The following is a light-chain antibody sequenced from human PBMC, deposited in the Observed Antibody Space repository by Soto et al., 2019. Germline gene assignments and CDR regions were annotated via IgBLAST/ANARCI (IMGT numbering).Light chain of an antibody. CDR3: AAWDDSLSGVV. V-gene: IGLV1-47*01. CDR1: SSNIGRNY. J-gene: IGLJ2*01. CDR2: RNN. Sequence: QLVLTQPPSASGTPGQRVTISCSGSSSNIGRNYVYWYQQLPGTAPKLLIYRNNQRPSGVSDRFSGSKSGTSASLAISGLRSDDEADYYCAAWDDSLSGVVFGGGTKLTVL.